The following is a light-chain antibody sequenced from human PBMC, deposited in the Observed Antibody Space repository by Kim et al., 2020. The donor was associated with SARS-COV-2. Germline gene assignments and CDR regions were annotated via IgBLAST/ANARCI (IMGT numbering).Light chain of an antibody. CDR1: QDIGNY. J-gene: IGKJ1*01. V-gene: IGKV1-27*01. Sequence: ASIGDRVTITCRASQDIGNYLTWYQQKPGKVPQVLIYAASTLQSGVPSRFSGSGSGTEFTLTIDSLQTEDVATYYCQKYNSAPWTFGPGTKVDIK. CDR2: AAS. CDR3: QKYNSAPWT.